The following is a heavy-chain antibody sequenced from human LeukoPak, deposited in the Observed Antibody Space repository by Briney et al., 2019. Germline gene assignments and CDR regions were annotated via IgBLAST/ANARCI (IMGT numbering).Heavy chain of an antibody. J-gene: IGHJ4*02. D-gene: IGHD1-14*01. CDR1: GFTFSSTG. CDR3: ARTYNPDY. V-gene: IGHV3-30*02. CDR2: IRYDGNNK. Sequence: PGGSLRLSCTASGFTFSSTGMHWVRPAPGKGLERVSYIRYDGNNKYYGDSVKGRLTASRDNSKNTLYLQMNSLRVEDTAVYYCARTYNPDYWGQGTLVTVSS.